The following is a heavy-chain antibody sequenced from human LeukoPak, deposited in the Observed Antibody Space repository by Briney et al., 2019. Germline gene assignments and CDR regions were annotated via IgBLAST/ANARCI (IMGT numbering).Heavy chain of an antibody. V-gene: IGHV1-18*01. D-gene: IGHD1-7*01. CDR3: ARPHNWNYATDH. Sequence: GASVKVSCKASDYTFTNYGISWVRQAPGQGLEWMGWISANKGDTLYAQKFQGRATMTTDTSTNTAYMELRSLRSDDTAVYYCARPHNWNYATDHWGQGTLVTVSS. CDR2: ISANKGDT. J-gene: IGHJ4*02. CDR1: DYTFTNYG.